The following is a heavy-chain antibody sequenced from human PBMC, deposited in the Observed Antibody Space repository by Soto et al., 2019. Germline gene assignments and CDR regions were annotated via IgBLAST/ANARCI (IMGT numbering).Heavy chain of an antibody. CDR1: GFTSSSYA. D-gene: IGHD3-10*01. CDR3: AKDHYETLYYYGSNWFDP. CDR2: ISGSGGST. J-gene: IGHJ5*02. V-gene: IGHV3-23*01. Sequence: GGSLRLSCAASGFTSSSYAMSWVRQAPGKGLEWVSAISGSGGSTYYADSVKGRFTISRDNSKNTLYLQMNSLRAEDTAVYYCAKDHYETLYYYGSNWFDPWGQGTLVTVSS.